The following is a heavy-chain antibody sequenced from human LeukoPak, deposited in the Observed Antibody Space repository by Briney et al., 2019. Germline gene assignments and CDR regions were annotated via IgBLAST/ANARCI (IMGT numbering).Heavy chain of an antibody. CDR3: VREKWLASNYYYGMDV. D-gene: IGHD6-19*01. CDR2: TYYRSKWYN. CDR1: GDSVSSNSAA. Sequence: SQTLSLTCAISGDSVSSNSAAWNWIRQSPSRGLEWLGRTYYRSKWYNDYAVSVKSRITINPDTSKNQFSLQLNSVTPEDTAVYYCVREKWLASNYYYGMDVWGQGTTVTVSS. J-gene: IGHJ6*02. V-gene: IGHV6-1*01.